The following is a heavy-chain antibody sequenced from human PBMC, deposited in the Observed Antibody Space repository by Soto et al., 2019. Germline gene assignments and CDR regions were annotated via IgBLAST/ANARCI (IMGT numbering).Heavy chain of an antibody. Sequence: GGSLRLSCAVSGFTVSNNYMSWVRQAPGKGLEGVSVIYSGGYTAYGDSVKGRFTISRDNSKNTLYLQMNSLRADDTAVYYCARALGVGHGYYYNYWGQGTLVTVSS. V-gene: IGHV3-53*01. CDR3: ARALGVGHGYYYNY. CDR1: GFTVSNNY. CDR2: IYSGGYT. D-gene: IGHD3-22*01. J-gene: IGHJ4*02.